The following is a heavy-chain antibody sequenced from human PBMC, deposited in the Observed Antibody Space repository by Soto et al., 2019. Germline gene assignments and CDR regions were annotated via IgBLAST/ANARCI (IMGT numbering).Heavy chain of an antibody. CDR1: GYGFTTYG. CDR3: ARGRYGDY. V-gene: IGHV1-18*01. D-gene: IGHD1-1*01. J-gene: IGHJ4*02. Sequence: QVHLVQSGAEVKKPGASVKVSCKGSGYGFTTYGITWVRQAPGQGLEWMVWISAHNGNTNYAQKLQGRVTVTRDTSTSTAYMELRSLRSDDTAVYYCARGRYGDYWDQGALVTVSS. CDR2: ISAHNGNT.